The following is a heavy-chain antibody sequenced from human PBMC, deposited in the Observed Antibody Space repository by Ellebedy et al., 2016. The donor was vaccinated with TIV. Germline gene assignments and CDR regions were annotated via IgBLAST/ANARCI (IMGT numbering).Heavy chain of an antibody. CDR2: IYYSGST. J-gene: IGHJ4*02. V-gene: IGHV4-39*07. CDR3: ARVRGYAPNYCDY. CDR1: GGSISSSSSY. Sequence: SETLSLTCTVSGGSISSSSSYWGWIRQPPGKGLEWIGSIYYSGSTYYNPSLKSRVTISVDTSKNQFSLKMSSVTAADTAVYYCARVRGYAPNYCDYWGQGTLVTVSS. D-gene: IGHD5-12*01.